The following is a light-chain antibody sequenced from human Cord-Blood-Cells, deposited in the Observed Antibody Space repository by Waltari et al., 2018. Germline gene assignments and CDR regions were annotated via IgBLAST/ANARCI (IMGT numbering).Light chain of an antibody. CDR2: EDN. CDR3: QSYDSSNQV. J-gene: IGLJ3*02. V-gene: IGLV6-57*01. Sequence: NFMLTHPHSVSESPVKTVTISCTRSSGSIASNYVQWYQQRPGSSPTTVLYEDNQRPSGGPDRFSGSIDSSSNSASLTISGLKTEDEADYYCQSYDSSNQVFGGGTKLTVL. CDR1: SGSIASNY.